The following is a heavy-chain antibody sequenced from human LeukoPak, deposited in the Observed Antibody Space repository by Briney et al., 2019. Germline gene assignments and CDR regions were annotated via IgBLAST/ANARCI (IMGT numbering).Heavy chain of an antibody. Sequence: GGSLRLSCAASGFTFSNYGMHWVRQAPGKGLEWVAFIRYDGSNKYYADSVKGRFTISRDNSKNTLYLQMNSLRAEDTAVYYCAKDRCSNGIGCYYYYMDVWGKGTTVTISS. CDR1: GFTFSNYG. J-gene: IGHJ6*03. D-gene: IGHD2-8*01. CDR3: AKDRCSNGIGCYYYYMDV. V-gene: IGHV3-30*02. CDR2: IRYDGSNK.